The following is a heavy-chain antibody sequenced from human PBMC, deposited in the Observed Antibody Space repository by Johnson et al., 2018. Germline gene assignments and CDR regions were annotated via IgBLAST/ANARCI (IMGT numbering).Heavy chain of an antibody. CDR2: IRSKANNYAT. D-gene: IGHD3-22*01. Sequence: VQLQESGGGLVQPGGSXKLSCAASGFTFSDSAMHWVRQASGKGLEWVGRIRSKANNYATAYAASVKGRFTVSRDDSENTAYLQMNSLKTDETAVYYCTRLNYYDSSDYYFTYWGQGTMVTVSS. V-gene: IGHV3-73*01. CDR1: GFTFSDSA. CDR3: TRLNYYDSSDYYFTY. J-gene: IGHJ3*01.